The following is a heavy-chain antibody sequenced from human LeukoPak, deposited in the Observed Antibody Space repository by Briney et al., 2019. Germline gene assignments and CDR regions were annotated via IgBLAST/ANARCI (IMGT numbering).Heavy chain of an antibody. D-gene: IGHD3-9*01. CDR1: GFTFSSYE. Sequence: PGGSLRLSCAASGFTFSSYEMNWVRQAPGEGLEWVSYISSSGSTIYYADSVKGRFTISRDNAKNSLYLQMNSLRAEDTAVYYCARDPITIFSTGSYFNYWGQGTLVTVSS. CDR2: ISSSGSTI. J-gene: IGHJ4*02. V-gene: IGHV3-48*03. CDR3: ARDPITIFSTGSYFNY.